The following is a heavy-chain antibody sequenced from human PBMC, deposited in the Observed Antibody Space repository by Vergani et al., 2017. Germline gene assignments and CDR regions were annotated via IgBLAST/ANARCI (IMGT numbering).Heavy chain of an antibody. Sequence: VQLVQSGAEVKKPGSSVKVSCKASGGTFSSYAISWVRQAPGQGLEWMGGIIPIFGTANYAQKFQGRVTITADESTSTAYMELSSLRSEDTAVYYCARALNNYCSGGSCYSESYYYYGMDVWGQGTTVTVSS. V-gene: IGHV1-69*01. CDR1: GGTFSSYA. CDR2: IIPIFGTA. D-gene: IGHD2-15*01. J-gene: IGHJ6*02. CDR3: ARALNNYCSGGSCYSESYYYYGMDV.